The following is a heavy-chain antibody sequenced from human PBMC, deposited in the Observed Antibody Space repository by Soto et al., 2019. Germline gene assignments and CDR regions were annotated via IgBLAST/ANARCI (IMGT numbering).Heavy chain of an antibody. J-gene: IGHJ5*02. CDR1: GGSISSYY. CDR3: ARDVDSGYDYRAIDP. V-gene: IGHV4-59*01. D-gene: IGHD5-12*01. CDR2: IYYSGST. Sequence: QVQLQESGPGLVKPSETLSLTCTVSGGSISSYYWSWIRQPPGKGLEWIGYIYYSGSTNYNPSLKSRVTISVDTSKNQFFLKLSSVTAADTAVYYWARDVDSGYDYRAIDPWGQGTLVTVSS.